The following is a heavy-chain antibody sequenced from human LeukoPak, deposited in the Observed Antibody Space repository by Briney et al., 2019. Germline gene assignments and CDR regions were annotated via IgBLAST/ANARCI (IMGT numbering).Heavy chain of an antibody. CDR3: TREARVGNWFDP. CDR2: INPDNGGT. V-gene: IGHV1-2*02. Sequence: ASVKVSCRASGYTFTDYFIHWVRQAPGQGLEWMGWINPDNGGTNYAQKFQGRVTMTRDTSIRTVYMDLSRLRSDDTAVFYCTREARVGNWFDPWGQGTQVTVSS. CDR1: GYTFTDYF. J-gene: IGHJ5*02. D-gene: IGHD2-2*01.